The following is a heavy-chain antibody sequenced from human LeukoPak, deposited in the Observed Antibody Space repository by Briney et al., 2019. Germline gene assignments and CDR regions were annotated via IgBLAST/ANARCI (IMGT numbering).Heavy chain of an antibody. CDR3: AKDMVAAASWGYGMDV. CDR1: GFTFDDFT. CDR2: ISWDGGST. D-gene: IGHD2-15*01. J-gene: IGHJ6*02. V-gene: IGHV3-43*01. Sequence: GGSLRLSCAASGFTFDDFTMHWVRQAPGKGLEWVSLISWDGGSTYYADSVKGRFTISRDNSKDSLYLQMNSLRAEDTALYYCAKDMVAAASWGYGMDVWGQGTTVTVSS.